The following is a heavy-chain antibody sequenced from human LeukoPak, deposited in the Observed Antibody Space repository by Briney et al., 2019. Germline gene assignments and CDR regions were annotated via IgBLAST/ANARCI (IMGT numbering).Heavy chain of an antibody. CDR2: IIPIFGIA. CDR3: ARGRITMIAWFDP. V-gene: IGHV1-69*04. Sequence: ASVKLSFTASGGTFTIYAISWVRQAPGQGPEWMGRIIPIFGIANYAQKFQGRVTITADKSTSTAYMELSSLRSEDTAVYYCARGRITMIAWFDPWGQGTLVTVSS. D-gene: IGHD3-22*01. CDR1: GGTFTIYA. J-gene: IGHJ5*02.